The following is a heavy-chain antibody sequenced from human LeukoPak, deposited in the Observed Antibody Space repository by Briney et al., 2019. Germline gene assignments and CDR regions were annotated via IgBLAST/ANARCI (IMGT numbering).Heavy chain of an antibody. V-gene: IGHV3-9*01. CDR1: GFTFDDYA. CDR2: ISWNSGSI. CDR3: AKDMSPYYYGSGSYFPFDY. Sequence: GGSLRLSYAASGFTFDDYAMHWVRQAPGKGLEWVSGISWNSGSIVYADSVKGRFTIVRENAKNSLYLQMNSLRAEDTALYYCAKDMSPYYYGSGSYFPFDYWGQGTLVTVSS. J-gene: IGHJ4*02. D-gene: IGHD3-10*01.